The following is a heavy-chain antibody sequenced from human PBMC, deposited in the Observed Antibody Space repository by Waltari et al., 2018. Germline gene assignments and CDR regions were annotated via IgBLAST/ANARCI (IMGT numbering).Heavy chain of an antibody. CDR3: ASQSTTLFDY. Sequence: QVQLVESGGGVVQPGRSLRLYCAASGFPFSRFGMHWFRQAPGKGLEWVAVIWHDGSNEYYVDSVKGRFTISRDNSKNTLYLQMNSLRAEDSAVYYCASQSTTLFDYWGQGTLVTVSS. CDR2: IWHDGSNE. J-gene: IGHJ4*02. D-gene: IGHD2-15*01. V-gene: IGHV3-33*01. CDR1: GFPFSRFG.